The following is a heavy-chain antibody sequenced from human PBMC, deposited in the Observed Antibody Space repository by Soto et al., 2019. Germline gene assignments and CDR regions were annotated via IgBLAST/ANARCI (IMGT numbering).Heavy chain of an antibody. J-gene: IGHJ4*02. D-gene: IGHD3-22*01. CDR1: GGSVSSGNYY. CDR2: FYYTGSI. V-gene: IGHV4-61*01. Sequence: SETLSLTCSVSGGSVSSGNYYWSWIRQPPGKGLEWIGYFYYTGSINYNPSLKSRVTISIDASQNQFSLRLSSVTAADTAVYYCARSMFYSDGSNYSPGAYWGQGTLVTVS. CDR3: ARSMFYSDGSNYSPGAY.